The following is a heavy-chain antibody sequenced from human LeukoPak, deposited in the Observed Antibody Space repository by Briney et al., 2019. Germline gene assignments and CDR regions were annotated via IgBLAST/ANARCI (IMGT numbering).Heavy chain of an antibody. CDR1: GGSISSYY. J-gene: IGHJ4*02. Sequence: TSGTLSLTCAVSGGSISSYYWSWIRQPAGKGLEWIGRIYTSGSTNYNPSLKSRVTMSVDMSKNQFSLKLRSVTAADTAVYYCARGLDAIFGMDYFDSWGQGTLVTVSS. V-gene: IGHV4-4*07. CDR3: ARGLDAIFGMDYFDS. D-gene: IGHD3-3*01. CDR2: IYTSGST.